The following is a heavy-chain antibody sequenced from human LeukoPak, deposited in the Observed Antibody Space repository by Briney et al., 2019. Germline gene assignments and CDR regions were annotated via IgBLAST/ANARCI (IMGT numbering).Heavy chain of an antibody. J-gene: IGHJ3*02. CDR3: ARDKQLAPNDAFDI. Sequence: ASVTVSCKASGYTFTGYGISWVRQAPGQGREWMGWISAYNGNTNYAQKLQGRVTMTTDTSTSTAYMELRSLRSDDPAVYYCARDKQLAPNDAFDIWGQGTMVTVSS. CDR2: ISAYNGNT. CDR1: GYTFTGYG. V-gene: IGHV1-18*01. D-gene: IGHD6-13*01.